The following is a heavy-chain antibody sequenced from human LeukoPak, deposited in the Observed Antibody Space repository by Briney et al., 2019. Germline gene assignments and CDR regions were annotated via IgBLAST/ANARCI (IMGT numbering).Heavy chain of an antibody. V-gene: IGHV3-23*01. D-gene: IGHD1-14*01. CDR1: GFTFGTHA. Sequence: GGSRRLSCEASGFTFGTHAMTWVRQAPGKGLEWVSAIGASGVSAYYADSVMGRFTISRDNSKNTLYLQMYRLRAEDTAMYYCAKEPAVWGQGTLVTVSS. J-gene: IGHJ4*02. CDR2: IGASGVSA. CDR3: AKEPAV.